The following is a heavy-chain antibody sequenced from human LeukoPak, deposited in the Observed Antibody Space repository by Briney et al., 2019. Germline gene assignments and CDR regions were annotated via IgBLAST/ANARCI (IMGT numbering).Heavy chain of an antibody. CDR1: GYSFTSYW. D-gene: IGHD6-19*01. Sequence: GESLKISCKGSGYSFTSYWISWVRQMPGKGLEWMGRIDPSDSYTNYSPSFQGHVTISVDKSIGTAFLQWSSLKASDTAMYFCARMSGSAWNFDYWGQGTLVTVSS. J-gene: IGHJ4*02. CDR3: ARMSGSAWNFDY. CDR2: IDPSDSYT. V-gene: IGHV5-10-1*01.